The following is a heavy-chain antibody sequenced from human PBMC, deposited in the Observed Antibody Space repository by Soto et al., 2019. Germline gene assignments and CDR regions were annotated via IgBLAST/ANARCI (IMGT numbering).Heavy chain of an antibody. CDR2: IYSSGSA. CDR3: ATIVGANDY. CDR1: RASIYTYS. D-gene: IGHD1-26*01. V-gene: IGHV4-4*07. Sequence: SETLSLTCTVSRASIYTYSWTWIRQPAGKGLQWIGHIYSSGSANYSPSLKSRVSMSVDSSKNLISLMLTSVTAADTAVYYCATIVGANDYWGEGTLVTVSS. J-gene: IGHJ4*02.